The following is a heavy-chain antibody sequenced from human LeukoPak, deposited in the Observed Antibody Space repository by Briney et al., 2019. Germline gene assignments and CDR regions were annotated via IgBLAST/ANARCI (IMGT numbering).Heavy chain of an antibody. CDR1: GGTFISYA. Sequence: SVKVSCKASGGTFISYAISWVRQAPGQGLEWMGRIIPIFGTANYAQKFQGRVTITTGESTSTAYMELSSLRSEDTAVYYCARDLGRWLQRVDAFDIWGQGTMVTVSS. V-gene: IGHV1-69*05. D-gene: IGHD5-24*01. J-gene: IGHJ3*02. CDR2: IIPIFGTA. CDR3: ARDLGRWLQRVDAFDI.